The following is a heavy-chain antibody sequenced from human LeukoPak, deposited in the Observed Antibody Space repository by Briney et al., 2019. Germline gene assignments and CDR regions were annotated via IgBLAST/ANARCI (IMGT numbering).Heavy chain of an antibody. D-gene: IGHD2-2*01. CDR1: GYTFTSYA. J-gene: IGHJ6*02. CDR3: AREGFEYCSSTSCYGHHYYYYGMDV. V-gene: IGHV1-3*01. CDR2: INAGNGNT. Sequence: ASVNVSCKASGYTFTSYAMHWVRQAPGQRLEWMGWINAGNGNTKYSQKFQGRVTITRDTSASTAYMELSSLRSEDTAVYYCAREGFEYCSSTSCYGHHYYYYGMDVWGQGTTVTVSS.